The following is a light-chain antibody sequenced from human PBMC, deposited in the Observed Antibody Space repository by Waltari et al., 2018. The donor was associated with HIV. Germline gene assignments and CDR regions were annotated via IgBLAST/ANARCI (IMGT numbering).Light chain of an antibody. CDR3: TSYAGDTNYLV. V-gene: IGLV2-8*01. J-gene: IGLJ1*01. Sequence: QSALTQPPSASGSPGQSVTISCTGTSSDVGGYDFVSWYQHRAGKVPKLIIYDVTKRPSGVPVRFSGSKSGNTASLTVSGLRAEDEADYYCTSYAGDTNYLVFGTGTKVTVL. CDR1: SSDVGGYDF. CDR2: DVT.